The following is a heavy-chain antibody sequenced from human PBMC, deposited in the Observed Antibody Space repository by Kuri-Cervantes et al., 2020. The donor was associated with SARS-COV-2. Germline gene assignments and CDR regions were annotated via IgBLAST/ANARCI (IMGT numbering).Heavy chain of an antibody. CDR2: INPNSGGT. Sequence: ASVNVSCKASGYTFTGYYMHWVRQAPGQGLEWMGWINPNSGGTNYAQKFQGRVTMTRDTSISTAYMELSRLRSDDTAVYYCAREWITMVRGPFDYWGQGTLVTVSS. V-gene: IGHV1-2*02. CDR1: GYTFTGYY. CDR3: AREWITMVRGPFDY. J-gene: IGHJ4*02. D-gene: IGHD3-10*01.